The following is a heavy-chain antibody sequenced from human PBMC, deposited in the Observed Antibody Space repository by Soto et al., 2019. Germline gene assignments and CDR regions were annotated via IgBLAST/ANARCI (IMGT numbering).Heavy chain of an antibody. CDR1: GDSVSSSTAA. D-gene: IGHD6-6*01. J-gene: IGHJ3*02. CDR3: ARGSLAATITKGGFDI. Sequence: SQTLSLTCVISGDSVSSSTAAWNWIRQSPSRGLEWLGRTYYRSKWSSDYAVSVKSRMTINADTSKNHFCLQLNSVTPEDTAVYYCARGSLAATITKGGFDIWGQGTMVTVSS. V-gene: IGHV6-1*01. CDR2: TYYRSKWSS.